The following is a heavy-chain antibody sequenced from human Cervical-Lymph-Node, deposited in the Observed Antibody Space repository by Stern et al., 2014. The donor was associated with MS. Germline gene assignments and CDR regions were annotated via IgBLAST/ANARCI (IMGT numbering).Heavy chain of an antibody. D-gene: IGHD2-2*01. CDR3: VRTTGGVPTAIMGV. Sequence: MQLVESGPGLVKPSQTLSLTCTVSGASIMSDSYYWSWIRQHPGKGLEWIGYIFYSGLTYYNPSLKSRVTISVDTSKNQFSLKLRSVTAADTAVYYCVRTTGGVPTAIMGVWGQGTLVTVSS. J-gene: IGHJ4*02. CDR1: GASIMSDSYY. CDR2: IFYSGLT. V-gene: IGHV4-31*03.